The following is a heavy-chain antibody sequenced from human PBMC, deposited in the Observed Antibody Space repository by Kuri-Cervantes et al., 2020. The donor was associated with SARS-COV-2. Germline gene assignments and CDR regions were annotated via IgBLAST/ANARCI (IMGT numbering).Heavy chain of an antibody. CDR3: ARAEYQPGSTTPFDY. Sequence: SETLSLSCTVSGGSISSGGYYWSWIRQPPGKGLEWIGELNHDGSTNYNPSLKSRITISGDASKNQFSLKVTSVTAADTAVYYCARAEYQPGSTTPFDYWGQGTLVTVSS. CDR1: GGSISSGGYY. V-gene: IGHV4-39*07. CDR2: LNHDGST. D-gene: IGHD1-26*01. J-gene: IGHJ4*02.